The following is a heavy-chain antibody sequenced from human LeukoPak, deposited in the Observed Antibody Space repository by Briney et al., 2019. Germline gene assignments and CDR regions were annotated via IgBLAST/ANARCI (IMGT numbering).Heavy chain of an antibody. J-gene: IGHJ6*02. D-gene: IGHD3-10*01. Sequence: SETLSLTCTVSGGSISSYYWSWIRQPPGKGLEWIGYIYYSGSTNYNPSLKSRVTIPVDTSKNQFSLKLSSVTAADTAVYYCARISGYGSLGMDVWGQGTRVTVP. V-gene: IGHV4-59*01. CDR1: GGSISSYY. CDR3: ARISGYGSLGMDV. CDR2: IYYSGST.